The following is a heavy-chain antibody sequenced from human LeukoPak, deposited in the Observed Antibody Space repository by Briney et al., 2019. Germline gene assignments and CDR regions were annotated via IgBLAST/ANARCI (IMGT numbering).Heavy chain of an antibody. CDR1: GFTFSGYS. CDR2: ISSSSSYI. CDR3: ASSRWELRLDY. J-gene: IGHJ4*02. V-gene: IGHV3-21*01. Sequence: GGSLRLSCAASGFTFSGYSVNWVRQAPGKGLEWVSSISSSSSYIYYADSVKGRFTISRDNAKNSLYLQMNSLRAEDTAVYYCASSRWELRLDYWGQGTLVTVSS. D-gene: IGHD1-26*01.